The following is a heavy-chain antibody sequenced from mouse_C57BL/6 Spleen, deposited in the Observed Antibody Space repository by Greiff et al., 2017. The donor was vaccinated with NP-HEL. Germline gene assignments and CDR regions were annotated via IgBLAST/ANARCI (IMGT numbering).Heavy chain of an antibody. CDR2: INPNNGGT. D-gene: IGHD1-1*01. CDR3: ARTRTTDFDY. CDR1: GYTFTDYN. Sequence: EVQLQESGPELVKPGASVKMSCKASGYTFTDYNMHWVKQSHGKSLEWIGYINPNNGGTSYNQKFKGKATLTVNKSSSTAYMELRSLTSEDSAVYYCARTRTTDFDYWGQGTTLTVSS. J-gene: IGHJ2*01. V-gene: IGHV1-22*01.